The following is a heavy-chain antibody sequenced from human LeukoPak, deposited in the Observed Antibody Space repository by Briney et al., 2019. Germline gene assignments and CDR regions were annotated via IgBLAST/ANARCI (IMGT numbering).Heavy chain of an antibody. CDR3: ATSEYSSGWYATDY. V-gene: IGHV1-69-2*01. CDR2: VDPEDGET. D-gene: IGHD6-19*01. CDR1: GYTFTGYY. J-gene: IGHJ4*02. Sequence: ATVKISCKVPGYTFTGYYMHWVQQAPGKGLEWMGLVDPEDGETIYAEKFQGRVTITADTSTDTAYMELSSLRSEDTAVYYCATSEYSSGWYATDYWGQGTLVTASS.